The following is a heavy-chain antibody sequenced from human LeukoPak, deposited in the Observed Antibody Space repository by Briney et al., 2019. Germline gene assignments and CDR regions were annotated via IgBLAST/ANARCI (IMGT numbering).Heavy chain of an antibody. CDR3: ARAFERGNWNHGFDP. Sequence: QAGGSLRLSCAASGFTFSSYGMHWVRQAPGKGLEWVAVIWYDGSNKYYADSVKGRFTISRDNSKNTPYLQMNSLRAEDTAVYYCARAFERGNWNHGFDPWGQGTLVTVSS. CDR2: IWYDGSNK. CDR1: GFTFSSYG. V-gene: IGHV3-33*01. D-gene: IGHD1-20*01. J-gene: IGHJ5*02.